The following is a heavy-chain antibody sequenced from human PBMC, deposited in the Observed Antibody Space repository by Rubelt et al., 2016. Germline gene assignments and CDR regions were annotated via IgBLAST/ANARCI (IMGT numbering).Heavy chain of an antibody. J-gene: IGHJ3*02. CDR1: GGSISSSSYY. Sequence: QLQLQESGPGLVKPSETLSLTCTVSGGSISSSSYYWGWIRQPPGKGLEWIGSIYYSGSTYYNPSLKSRVTISVDTSKNQFSLKLSSVTAADTAVYYCARVSTNPDAFDIWGQGTMVTVSS. CDR2: IYYSGST. V-gene: IGHV4-39*07. CDR3: ARVSTNPDAFDI.